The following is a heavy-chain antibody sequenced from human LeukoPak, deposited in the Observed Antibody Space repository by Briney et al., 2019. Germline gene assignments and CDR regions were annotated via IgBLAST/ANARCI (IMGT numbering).Heavy chain of an antibody. CDR3: AKGLTMTIVRGVIME. V-gene: IGHV3-9*01. CDR2: ISWNSGSI. D-gene: IGHD3-10*01. Sequence: GGSLRLSCTASGFTFDDYAMHWVRQAPGKGLEWVSGISWNSGSIGYADSVKGRFTISRDNAKNSLYLQMNSLRPEDTALYYCAKGLTMTIVRGVIMEWGEGTLVTVSS. CDR1: GFTFDDYA. J-gene: IGHJ4*02.